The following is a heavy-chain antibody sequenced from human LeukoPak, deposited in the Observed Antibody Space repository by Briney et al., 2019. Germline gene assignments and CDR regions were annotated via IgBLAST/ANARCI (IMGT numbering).Heavy chain of an antibody. V-gene: IGHV3-23*01. J-gene: IGHJ4*02. CDR2: ISGSGGST. CDR3: AKDRGDSRSYGDYFDY. D-gene: IGHD1-26*01. Sequence: PGGSLRLSCAASGFTFSSYAMSWVRQAPGKGLEWVSAISGSGGSTYYADSVKGRFTISRDNSKNTLYLQMNSLRAEDTAVYYCAKDRGDSRSYGDYFDYWGQGTLVTVSS. CDR1: GFTFSSYA.